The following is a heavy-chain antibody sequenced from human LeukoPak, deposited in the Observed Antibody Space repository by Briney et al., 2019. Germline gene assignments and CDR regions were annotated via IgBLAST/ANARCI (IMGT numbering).Heavy chain of an antibody. CDR3: TRQSDY. J-gene: IGHJ4*02. CDR1: GFTFSNAW. CDR2: ITSKTDGGTT. V-gene: IGHV3-15*01. Sequence: GRSLRLSCAASGFTFSNAWMSWVRQATGKGLEWVGRITSKTDGGTTDYAAPVKGRFTISRGDSKNTLYLQMNSLKTEDTAVYYCTRQSDYWGQGTLVAVSS.